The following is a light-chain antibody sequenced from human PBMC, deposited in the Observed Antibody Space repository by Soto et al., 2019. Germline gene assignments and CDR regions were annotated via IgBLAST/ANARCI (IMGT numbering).Light chain of an antibody. CDR1: SSTIGSYS. CDR2: TNN. CDR3: ATWDDSLDGPV. J-gene: IGLJ2*01. V-gene: IGLV1-44*01. Sequence: QSALTQPPSASGTPGQRVTISCSGSSSTIGSYSVNWYQQLPGTAPKLLIYTNNQRPSGVPDRFSGSKSGTSASLAISGLQSEDEADYYCATWDDSLDGPVFGGGTKVTVL.